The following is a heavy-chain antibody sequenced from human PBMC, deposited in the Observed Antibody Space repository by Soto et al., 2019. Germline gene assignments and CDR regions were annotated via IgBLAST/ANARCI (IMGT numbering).Heavy chain of an antibody. CDR1: GFTFSSYA. D-gene: IGHD6-19*01. Sequence: EVQLLESGGGLVQPGGSLRLSCAASGFTFSSYAMSWVRQAPGKGLEWVSAISGSGGSTYYADSVKGRFTISRDNSKNTLYMQMNGLSAEDTAVYYCARRSSGWYFVYWGQGTLVTVSS. CDR3: ARRSSGWYFVY. CDR2: ISGSGGST. V-gene: IGHV3-23*01. J-gene: IGHJ4*02.